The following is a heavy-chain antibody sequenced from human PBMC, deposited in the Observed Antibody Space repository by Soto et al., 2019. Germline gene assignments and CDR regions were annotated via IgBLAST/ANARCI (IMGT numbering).Heavy chain of an antibody. J-gene: IGHJ4*02. V-gene: IGHV1-2*02. CDR1: GYIFSGYY. CDR2: IKPDSGAT. Sequence: GASVKVSCKASGYIFSGYYMHWVRQAPGQGLDWMGWIKPDSGATHYAQRFQGRVTMTSDTSTRTAYMTLNSLTSDDTAVYYCARGIAGLGVGGVDYWGQGTLVTVSS. CDR3: ARGIAGLGVGGVDY. D-gene: IGHD3-16*01.